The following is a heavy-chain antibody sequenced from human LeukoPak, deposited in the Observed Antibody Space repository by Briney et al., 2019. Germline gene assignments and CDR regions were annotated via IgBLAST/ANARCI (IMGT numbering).Heavy chain of an antibody. Sequence: GGSLRLSCAASGFTFDDYAMHWVRQAPGKGLEWVSLISWDGGTTYYADSVKGRFTISRDNSKNSLYLQMNSLRAEDTALYYCAKDMRGGSYNFDYWGQGTLVTVSS. D-gene: IGHD1-26*01. J-gene: IGHJ4*02. CDR1: GFTFDDYA. V-gene: IGHV3-43D*03. CDR3: AKDMRGGSYNFDY. CDR2: ISWDGGTT.